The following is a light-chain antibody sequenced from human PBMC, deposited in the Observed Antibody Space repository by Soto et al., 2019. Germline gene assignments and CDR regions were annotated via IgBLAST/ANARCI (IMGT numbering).Light chain of an antibody. Sequence: EIVMTQSPATLSVSPVERAKLCFSSIQSVISNLACYQPKPGQAPRLLIYGASTRATGIPARFSGSGSGPEFTLTISSLQSEDFAVHXCXQYNNWPXWXFGQGTKVDIK. CDR1: QSVISN. CDR3: XQYNNWPXWX. J-gene: IGKJ1*01. CDR2: GAS. V-gene: IGKV3-15*01.